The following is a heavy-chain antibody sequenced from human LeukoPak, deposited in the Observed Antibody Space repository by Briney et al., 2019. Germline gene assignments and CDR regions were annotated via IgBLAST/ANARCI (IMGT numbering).Heavy chain of an antibody. CDR3: AGGYSYAGDY. CDR1: GGSSSGYY. V-gene: IGHV4-34*01. CDR2: INHSGST. Sequence: SETLSLTCAVYGGSSSGYYWSWIRQPPGKGLEWIGEINHSGSTNYNPSLKSRVTISVDTSKNQFSLKLSSVTAADTAVYYCAGGYSYAGDYWGQGTLVTVSS. J-gene: IGHJ4*02. D-gene: IGHD5-18*01.